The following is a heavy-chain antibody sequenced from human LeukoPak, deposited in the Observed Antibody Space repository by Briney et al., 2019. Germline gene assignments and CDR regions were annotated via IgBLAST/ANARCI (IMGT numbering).Heavy chain of an antibody. V-gene: IGHV4-61*02. CDR3: ARELEYYDRRGFDP. J-gene: IGHJ5*02. Sequence: PSETLSLTCTVSGGSISSGSYYWSWIRQPAGKGLEWIGRIYTSGSTNYNPSLKSRVTMSVDTSKNQFSLKLSSVTAADTAVYYCARELEYYDRRGFDPWGQGTLVTVSS. CDR1: GGSISSGSYY. CDR2: IYTSGST. D-gene: IGHD3-22*01.